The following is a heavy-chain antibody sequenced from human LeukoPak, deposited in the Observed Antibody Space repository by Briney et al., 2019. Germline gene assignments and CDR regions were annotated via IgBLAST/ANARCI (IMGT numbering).Heavy chain of an antibody. CDR2: IYYSGST. CDR1: GGSISSYY. D-gene: IGHD3-22*01. V-gene: IGHV4-59*08. J-gene: IGHJ4*02. Sequence: PSETLSLTCTVSGGSISSYYWSWIRQPPGKGLEWIGYIYYSGSTNYNPSLKSRVTILVDSSKNQFSLKLSSVTAADTAVYYCARCDSSGYLNYYFDCWGQGTLVTVSS. CDR3: ARCDSSGYLNYYFDC.